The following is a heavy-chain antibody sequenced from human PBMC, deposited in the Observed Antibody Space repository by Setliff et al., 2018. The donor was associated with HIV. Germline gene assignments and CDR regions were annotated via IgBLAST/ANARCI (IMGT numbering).Heavy chain of an antibody. CDR1: GGTFSGHA. CDR3: ANTFSGSHNV. V-gene: IGHV1-69*05. Sequence: SVKVSCKAAGGTFSGHAINWVRQAPGQGVEWMGEIIPLFGTAHYAQRFQGRVTMTRDTSINTAYMELSRLRSDDTAVYYCANTFSGSHNVWGKGTAVTVSS. CDR2: IIPLFGTA. D-gene: IGHD1-26*01. J-gene: IGHJ6*04.